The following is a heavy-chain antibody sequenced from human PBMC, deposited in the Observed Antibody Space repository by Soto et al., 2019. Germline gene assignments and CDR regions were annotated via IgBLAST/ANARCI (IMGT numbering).Heavy chain of an antibody. D-gene: IGHD3-22*01. Sequence: ASVKVSCKVSGYTLTELSMHWVRPAPGKGLEWMGGFDPEDGETIYAQKFQGRVTMTEDTSTDTAYMELSSLRAEDTAVYYCAKGITMIVVVSPADVWGQGTTVTVSS. CDR2: FDPEDGET. J-gene: IGHJ6*02. V-gene: IGHV1-24*01. CDR3: AKGITMIVVVSPADV. CDR1: GYTLTELS.